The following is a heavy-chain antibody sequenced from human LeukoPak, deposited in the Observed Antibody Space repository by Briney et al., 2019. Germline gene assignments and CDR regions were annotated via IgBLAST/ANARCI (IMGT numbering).Heavy chain of an antibody. CDR2: ISWDGNKV. CDR3: AKDRPVATTLHHFDH. D-gene: IGHD1-26*01. Sequence: PGGSQRLSCVVSGFSFADYAMHWVRQGPGKALEWVSVISWDGNKVAYADSVKGRFTISRDNAKNSLYLQMTSLRPEDTAFYYCAKDRPVATTLHHFDHWGLGTLVTVSS. J-gene: IGHJ4*02. CDR1: GFSFADYA. V-gene: IGHV3-9*01.